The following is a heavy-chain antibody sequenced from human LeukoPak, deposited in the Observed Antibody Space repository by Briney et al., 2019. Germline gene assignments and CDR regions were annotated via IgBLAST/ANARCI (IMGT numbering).Heavy chain of an antibody. D-gene: IGHD6-19*01. J-gene: IGHJ4*02. Sequence: PGGSLRLSCAACGFTFSTSAMSWVRQAPGKGLEWVSSISASGCKTYYTDSVKGRFAISRDHSKNTLYLQVNSLRAEDSAVYYCAKASSNGYYPAFDYWGQGTLVTVSS. V-gene: IGHV3-23*01. CDR2: ISASGCKT. CDR1: GFTFSTSA. CDR3: AKASSNGYYPAFDY.